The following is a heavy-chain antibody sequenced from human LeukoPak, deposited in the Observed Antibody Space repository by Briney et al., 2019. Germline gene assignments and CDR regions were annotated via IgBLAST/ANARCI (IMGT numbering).Heavy chain of an antibody. V-gene: IGHV3-23*01. Sequence: GSLRLSCAASGFTFSSYAMSWVRQAPGKGLEWVSAISGSGYSTYYADSVKGRFTISRDNSKNTLYLQMNSLRAEDTAVYYCAIDSVEYSSSGDCDYWGQGTLVSVSS. CDR1: GFTFSSYA. CDR2: ISGSGYST. D-gene: IGHD6-13*01. J-gene: IGHJ4*02. CDR3: AIDSVEYSSSGDCDY.